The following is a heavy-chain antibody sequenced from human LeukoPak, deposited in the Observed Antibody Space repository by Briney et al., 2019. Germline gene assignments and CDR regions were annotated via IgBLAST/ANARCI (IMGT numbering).Heavy chain of an antibody. Sequence: ASVKVSCKASGYTFTSYAIHWVRQAPGQRLEWMGWINAGNGNTKYSQKFQGRVTITRDTSASTAYMELSSLRSEDTAVYYCARQNRLLWFGELGYWGQGTLVTVSS. CDR1: GYTFTSYA. D-gene: IGHD3-10*01. CDR3: ARQNRLLWFGELGY. J-gene: IGHJ4*02. CDR2: INAGNGNT. V-gene: IGHV1-3*01.